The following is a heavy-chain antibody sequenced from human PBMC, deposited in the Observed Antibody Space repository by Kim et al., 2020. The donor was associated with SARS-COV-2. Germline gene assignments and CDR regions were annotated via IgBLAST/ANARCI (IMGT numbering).Heavy chain of an antibody. CDR2: IHAKTNTV. J-gene: IGHJ4*02. CDR3: AKSDAEAVTWYDGDV. CDR1: GFTFETHG. V-gene: IGHV3-20*04. Sequence: GGSLRLSCATSGFTFETHGMSWVRQAPGKGLEWVSGIHAKTNTVGYADSVKGRFTISRDNAKKSVYMQMNSLTVEDTALYYCAKSDAEAVTWYDGDVWGQRTRVTVSS. D-gene: IGHD1-1*01.